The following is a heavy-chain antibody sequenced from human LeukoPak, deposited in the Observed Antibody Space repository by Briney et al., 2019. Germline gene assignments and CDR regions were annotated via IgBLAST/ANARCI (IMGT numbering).Heavy chain of an antibody. V-gene: IGHV3-48*03. CDR3: ARQVVPASYYFDY. CDR1: GFTFSSYE. D-gene: IGHD2-2*01. Sequence: GGSLRLSCAASGFTFSSYEMNWVRQAPGKGLEWVSYISSSGSTIYYADSVKGRFTISRDNAKNSLYLQMNSLRAEDTAVYYCARQVVPASYYFDYWGQGTLVTVSS. CDR2: ISSSGSTI. J-gene: IGHJ4*02.